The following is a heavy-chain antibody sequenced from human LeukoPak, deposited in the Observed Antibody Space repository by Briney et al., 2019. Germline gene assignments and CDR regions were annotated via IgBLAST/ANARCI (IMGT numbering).Heavy chain of an antibody. CDR1: GGTFSNYA. CDR2: IIPILGIA. D-gene: IGHD2-2*01. V-gene: IGHV1-69*04. Sequence: ASVKVSCKASGGTFSNYAISWVRQAPGQGLEWMGRIIPILGIANYAQKFQGRVTITADKSTSTAYMELSSLRSEDTAVYYCARPYCSSTSCYSQRNAFDIWGQGTMVTVSS. J-gene: IGHJ3*02. CDR3: ARPYCSSTSCYSQRNAFDI.